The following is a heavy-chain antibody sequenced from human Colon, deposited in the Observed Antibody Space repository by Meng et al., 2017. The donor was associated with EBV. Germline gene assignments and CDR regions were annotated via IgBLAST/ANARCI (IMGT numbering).Heavy chain of an antibody. V-gene: IGHV4-4*02. Sequence: QVQLQDAGPGLVKPSESLSLTCAVSGGSISSVYWWTWVRQSPGKGLEWIGEIYHSGSTNYNPSLKSRVTISVDKSKNQFSLKLTSVTAADTAVYYCARGGYYSFDYWGQRTLVTVSS. D-gene: IGHD5-18*01. J-gene: IGHJ4*02. CDR3: ARGGYYSFDY. CDR2: IYHSGST. CDR1: GGSISSVYW.